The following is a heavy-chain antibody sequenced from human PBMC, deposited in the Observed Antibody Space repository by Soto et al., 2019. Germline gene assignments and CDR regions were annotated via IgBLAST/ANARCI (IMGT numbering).Heavy chain of an antibody. CDR3: ARAVRPRGSPEAFDV. D-gene: IGHD3-10*01. CDR1: GGTFSSYA. Sequence: SVKVSCKASGGTFSSYAISWVRQAPGQGLEWMGGIIPIFGTANYAQKFQGRVMITADESTSTAYMELSSLRSEDTAVYFCARAVRPRGSPEAFDVWGQGTLVTVSS. CDR2: IIPIFGTA. J-gene: IGHJ3*01. V-gene: IGHV1-69*13.